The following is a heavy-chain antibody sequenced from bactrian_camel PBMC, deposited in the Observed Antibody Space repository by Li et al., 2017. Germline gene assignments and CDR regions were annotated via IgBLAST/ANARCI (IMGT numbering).Heavy chain of an antibody. J-gene: IGHJ6*01. Sequence: HVQLVESGGGSVQAGGSLKLSCVASRVIWDYCKMGWYRQAPAEKERKLVSSIDADGSPAYSASVKGRFTASRDNAKITLYLEMNSLKPEDTALYYCASSYEFLCGSRLLGTDFHSWGQGTQVTVS. CDR3: ASSYEFLCGSRLLGTDFHS. D-gene: IGHD2*01. CDR1: RVIWDYCK. V-gene: IGHV3S60*01. CDR2: IDADGSP.